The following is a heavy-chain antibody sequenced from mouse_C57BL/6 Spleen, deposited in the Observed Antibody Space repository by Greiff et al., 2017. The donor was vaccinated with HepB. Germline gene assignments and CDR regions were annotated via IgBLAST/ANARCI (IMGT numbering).Heavy chain of an antibody. CDR2: INPNYGTT. J-gene: IGHJ3*01. Sequence: VQLKESGPELVKPGASVKISCKASGYSFTDYNMNWVKQSNGKSLEWIGVINPNYGTTSYNQKFKGKATLTVDQSSSTAYMQLNSLTSEDSAVYYCAREGGSGYVEFAYWGQGTLVTVSA. D-gene: IGHD3-2*02. CDR1: GYSFTDYN. CDR3: AREGGSGYVEFAY. V-gene: IGHV1-39*01.